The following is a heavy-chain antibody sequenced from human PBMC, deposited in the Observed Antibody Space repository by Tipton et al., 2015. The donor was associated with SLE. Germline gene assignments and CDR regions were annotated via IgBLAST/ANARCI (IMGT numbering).Heavy chain of an antibody. CDR3: ARGWRLYSSSCRWFDP. Sequence: TLSLTCTVSGGSINSGSSYWNWIRQPAGKGLEWIGRIYTSGSTNYNPSLKSRVTISVDTSKNQFSLKLSSVTAADTAVYYCARGWRLYSSSCRWFDPWGQGTLVTVSS. J-gene: IGHJ5*02. V-gene: IGHV4-61*02. CDR1: GGSINSGSSY. D-gene: IGHD6-13*01. CDR2: IYTSGST.